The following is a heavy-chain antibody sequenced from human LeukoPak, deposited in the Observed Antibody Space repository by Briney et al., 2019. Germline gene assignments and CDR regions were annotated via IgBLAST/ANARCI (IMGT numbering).Heavy chain of an antibody. J-gene: IGHJ3*01. CDR2: LTFSGGST. CDR3: AKGRTEYAYTSDALDV. V-gene: IGHV3-23*01. CDR1: GFTFSIYA. D-gene: IGHD2-2*02. Sequence: GGSLRLSCAASGFTFSIYAMSWVRQAPGKGLEWVSTLTFSGGSTYYADSVKRRFTISRDNSKNTLYLQMNSLRAEDTAVYYCAKGRTEYAYTSDALDVWGHGTMITVSS.